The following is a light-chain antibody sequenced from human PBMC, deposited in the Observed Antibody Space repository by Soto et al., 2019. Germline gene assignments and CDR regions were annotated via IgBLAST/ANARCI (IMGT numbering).Light chain of an antibody. J-gene: IGKJ2*01. Sequence: DIQMTQSPSTLSASVGDRVTITCRASQSISSWLAWYQQKPGKAPKLLIYKASSLESGVPSRFSGSGSGTEFTITISSLQPDDVATYYCQQYNSYPYTFGQGTQLEIK. V-gene: IGKV1-5*03. CDR1: QSISSW. CDR2: KAS. CDR3: QQYNSYPYT.